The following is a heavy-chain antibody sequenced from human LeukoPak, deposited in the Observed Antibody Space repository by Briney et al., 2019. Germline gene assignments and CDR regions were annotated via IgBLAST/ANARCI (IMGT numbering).Heavy chain of an antibody. J-gene: IGHJ6*02. V-gene: IGHV1-18*01. Sequence: GASVKVSCKASGYTLTSYGISWVRQAPGQGLVWMGWIRAYNGNTNYAQKLQGRVTMTTDTSTSTAYMELRSLRSDDTAVYYCATFYYYGSGSYYLDYYYGMDVWGQGTTVTVSS. CDR1: GYTLTSYG. CDR2: IRAYNGNT. CDR3: ATFYYYGSGSYYLDYYYGMDV. D-gene: IGHD3-10*01.